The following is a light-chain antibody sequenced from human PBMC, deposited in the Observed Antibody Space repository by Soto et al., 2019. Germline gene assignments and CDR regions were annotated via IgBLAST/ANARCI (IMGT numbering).Light chain of an antibody. J-gene: IGKJ2*01. CDR1: QSVGDY. CDR2: DAS. CDR3: QQRGT. Sequence: ELVLTQSPATLSLSPGERATLSCRASQSVGDYLAWYQQKPGQAPRLLIYDASNRATGIPARFSGGGSGTYFTLTISSLEPEDFAVYYCQQRGTFGQGTKLEIK. V-gene: IGKV3-11*01.